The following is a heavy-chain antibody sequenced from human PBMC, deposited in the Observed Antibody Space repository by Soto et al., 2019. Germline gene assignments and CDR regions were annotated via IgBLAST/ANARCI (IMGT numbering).Heavy chain of an antibody. CDR1: GFTFSSYA. V-gene: IGHV3-30-3*01. CDR2: ISYDGSNK. Sequence: QVQLVESGGGVVQPGRSLRLSCAASGFTFSSYAMHWVRQAPGKGLEWVAVISYDGSNKYYADSVKGRFTISRDNSKNTLYLQINSLRAEDTAVYYCARDRGDSYGYFDYWGQRTLVTVSS. D-gene: IGHD5-18*01. J-gene: IGHJ4*02. CDR3: ARDRGDSYGYFDY.